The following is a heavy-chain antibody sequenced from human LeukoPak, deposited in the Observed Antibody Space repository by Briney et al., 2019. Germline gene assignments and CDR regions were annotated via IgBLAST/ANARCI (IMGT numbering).Heavy chain of an antibody. D-gene: IGHD2-21*02. CDR1: GFTFTSSA. V-gene: IGHV1-58*02. Sequence: ASVKVSFKASGFTFTSSAMQWVRQARGQRLEWIGWIVVGSGNTNYAQKFQERVTITRDMSTSTAYMELSSLRSEGTAVYYCAASDLNWFDPWGQGTLVTVSS. CDR3: AASDLNWFDP. J-gene: IGHJ5*02. CDR2: IVVGSGNT.